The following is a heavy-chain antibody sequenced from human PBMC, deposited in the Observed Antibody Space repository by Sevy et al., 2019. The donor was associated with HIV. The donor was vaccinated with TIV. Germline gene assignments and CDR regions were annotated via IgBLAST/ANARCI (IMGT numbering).Heavy chain of an antibody. CDR2: IYPGDSDN. CDR1: GYSFTSYW. V-gene: IGHV5-51*01. Sequence: GESLKISCKGSGYSFTSYWIGWVRQMPGKGLEWMGIIYPGDSDNRYSPSFQGQVTISADKSITTAFLQWTSLKASDTAIYYCAGHDAKGNAFDIWGQGTMVTVSS. J-gene: IGHJ3*02. CDR3: AGHDAKGNAFDI. D-gene: IGHD6-13*01.